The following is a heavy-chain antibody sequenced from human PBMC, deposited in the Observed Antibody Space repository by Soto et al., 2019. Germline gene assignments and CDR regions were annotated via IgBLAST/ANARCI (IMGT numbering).Heavy chain of an antibody. V-gene: IGHV4-34*01. J-gene: IGHJ2*01. CDR1: GGAFSGYY. Sequence: QVPLQQWGAGLLKPSETLSLTCAVYGGAFSGYYWSWIRQPPVKGLEWIWEINHSGSNNYNPSLKSQVTISVDTSKNQFSLKLSSVTAEATAVYYCARTGYAGYFDLWGRGTLVTVSS. CDR3: ARTGYAGYFDL. D-gene: IGHD2-8*01. CDR2: INHSGSN.